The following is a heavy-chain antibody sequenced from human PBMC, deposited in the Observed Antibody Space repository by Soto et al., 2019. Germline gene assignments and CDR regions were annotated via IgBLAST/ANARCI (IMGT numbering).Heavy chain of an antibody. CDR2: IDPSDSYS. D-gene: IGHD3-9*01. J-gene: IGHJ4*02. Sequence: GESLKISCKASGYSFTNYWITWMRQTPRKGLECMGMIDPSDSYSNYSPSFQGHVTMSVDKSISSAYLQFSSLKASDTAMYYCARHRDILSGYSAEDNWGQGTQVTVSS. CDR1: GYSFTNYW. V-gene: IGHV5-10-1*01. CDR3: ARHRDILSGYSAEDN.